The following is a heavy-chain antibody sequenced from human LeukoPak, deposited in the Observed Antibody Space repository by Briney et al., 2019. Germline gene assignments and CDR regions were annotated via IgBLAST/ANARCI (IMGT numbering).Heavy chain of an antibody. V-gene: IGHV3-23*01. CDR1: GFTFSSYA. CDR3: AKDASSGWFNDAFDI. D-gene: IGHD6-19*01. CDR2: ISGSGGST. J-gene: IGHJ3*02. Sequence: SGGSLRLSCAASGFTFSSYAMSWVRQAPGKGLEWVSAISGSGGSTYYADSVKGRFTISRDNSRNTLYLQMNSLRAEDTAVYYCAKDASSGWFNDAFDIWGQGTMVTVSS.